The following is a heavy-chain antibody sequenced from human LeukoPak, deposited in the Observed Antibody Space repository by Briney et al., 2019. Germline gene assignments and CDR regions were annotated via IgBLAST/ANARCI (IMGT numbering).Heavy chain of an antibody. J-gene: IGHJ3*02. CDR2: INLNSGGT. D-gene: IGHD3-9*01. CDR3: ASGLRYFDWLSHRAFDI. V-gene: IGHV1-2*02. Sequence: GASVNVSCKASGYTFTGYHMHWVRQPPGQGLEWMGWINLNSGGTKYAQKFQGRVTMTRDTSISTAYMELSRLRSDDTAVYYCASGLRYFDWLSHRAFDIWGQGTMVTVSS. CDR1: GYTFTGYH.